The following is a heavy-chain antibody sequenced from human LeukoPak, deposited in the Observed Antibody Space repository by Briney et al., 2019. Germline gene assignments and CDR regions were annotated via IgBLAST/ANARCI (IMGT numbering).Heavy chain of an antibody. CDR3: AGKGPIVGATRYGGVHAFDI. CDR2: ISGSGGST. D-gene: IGHD1-26*01. V-gene: IGHV3-23*01. Sequence: PGGSLRLSCAASGFTFSSYAMSWVRQAPGKGLEWVLAISGSGGSTYYADSVKGRFTISRDNSKNTLYLQMNSLRAEDTAVYYCAGKGPIVGATRYGGVHAFDIWGQGTMVTVSS. J-gene: IGHJ3*02. CDR1: GFTFSSYA.